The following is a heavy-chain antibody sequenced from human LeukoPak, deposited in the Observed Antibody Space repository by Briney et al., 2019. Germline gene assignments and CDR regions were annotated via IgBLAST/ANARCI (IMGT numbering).Heavy chain of an antibody. Sequence: PSETLSLTCAVYGGSFSGYYWSWIRQPPGKGLEWIGYIYYSGSTNYNPSLKSRVTISVDTSKNQFSLKLSSVTAADTAVYYCARHGYYYDSSGSYTGDAFDIWGQGTMVTVSS. CDR1: GGSFSGYY. D-gene: IGHD3-22*01. CDR2: IYYSGST. CDR3: ARHGYYYDSSGSYTGDAFDI. V-gene: IGHV4-59*08. J-gene: IGHJ3*02.